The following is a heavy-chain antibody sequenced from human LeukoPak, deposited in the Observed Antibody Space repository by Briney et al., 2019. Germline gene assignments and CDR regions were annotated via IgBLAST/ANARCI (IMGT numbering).Heavy chain of an antibody. CDR2: ISGSGGST. J-gene: IGHJ4*02. CDR1: GFTFSSYA. CDR3: ARDLRIQLWCFDY. V-gene: IGHV3-23*01. Sequence: PGGSLRLSCAASGFTFSSYAMSWVRQAPGKGLEWVSAISGSGGSTYYADSVKGRFTISRDNSKNTLYLQMNSLRAEDTAVYYCARDLRIQLWCFDYWGQGTLVTVSS. D-gene: IGHD5-18*01.